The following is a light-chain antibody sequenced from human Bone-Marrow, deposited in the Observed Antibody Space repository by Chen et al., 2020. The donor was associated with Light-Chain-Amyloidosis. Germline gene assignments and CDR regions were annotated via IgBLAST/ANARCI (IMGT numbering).Light chain of an antibody. J-gene: IGLJ2*01. CDR3: QSADSSGTYEVI. CDR2: RDT. CDR1: DLPTQY. V-gene: IGLV3-25*03. Sequence: SYELTQPPSVSVSPGQTARYTCSGDDLPTQYAYWYQQKPGQAPVLVIHRDTDRPSGISERFSGSSSGTTATLTISGVQAEDEADYHCQSADSSGTYEVIFGGGTKLTVL.